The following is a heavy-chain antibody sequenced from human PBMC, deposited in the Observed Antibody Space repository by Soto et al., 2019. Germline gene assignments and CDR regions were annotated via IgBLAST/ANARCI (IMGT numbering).Heavy chain of an antibody. CDR1: GYSCTNYG. J-gene: IGHJ4*02. CDR2: ISPYSGKT. D-gene: IGHD3-9*01. Sequence: QVQLVQCGAEVKKPGASVKVSCKASGYSCTNYGIAWVRQAHGQGLEWMGWISPYSGKTDYRQNLQGRVTMTADTSTNTAYTELMSLRSDDTAVYYCTRDRLTLTTSLIFDFWGQGTLVTVSS. CDR3: TRDRLTLTTSLIFDF. V-gene: IGHV1-18*01.